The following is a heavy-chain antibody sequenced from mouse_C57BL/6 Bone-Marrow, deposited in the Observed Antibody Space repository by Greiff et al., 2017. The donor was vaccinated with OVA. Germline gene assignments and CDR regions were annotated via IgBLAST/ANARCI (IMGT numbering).Heavy chain of an antibody. D-gene: IGHD2-1*01. CDR1: GYTFTSYW. CDR3: AREGGLIYYDYEAMDY. V-gene: IGHV1-64*01. J-gene: IGHJ4*01. Sequence: QVQLQQPGAELVKPGASVKLSCKASGYTFTSYWMHWVKQRPGQGLEWIGMIHPNSGSTNYNEKFKSKATLTVDKSSSTAYMQLSSLTSEDSAVYYWAREGGLIYYDYEAMDYWGQGTSVTVSS. CDR2: IHPNSGST.